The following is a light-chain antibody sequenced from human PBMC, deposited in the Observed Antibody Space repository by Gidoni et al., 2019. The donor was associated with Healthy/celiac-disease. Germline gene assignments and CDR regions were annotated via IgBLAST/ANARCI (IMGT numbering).Light chain of an antibody. CDR1: QSISSY. Sequence: DIQMNQYPSSLSASVGDRVTITCLASQSISSYLNWYQQKPGKAPKLLIYAASSLQSGVPSRFSGSGSWTDFTLTISSLQPEDFATYYCQQSYSTLLTFGGGTKVEIK. CDR3: QQSYSTLLT. CDR2: AAS. V-gene: IGKV1-39*01. J-gene: IGKJ4*01.